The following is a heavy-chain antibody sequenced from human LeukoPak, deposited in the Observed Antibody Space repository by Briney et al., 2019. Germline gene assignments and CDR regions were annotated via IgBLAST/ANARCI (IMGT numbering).Heavy chain of an antibody. CDR1: GYTFTGYY. D-gene: IGHD5-24*01. Sequence: GASVKVSCKASGYTFTGYYMHWVRQAPGQGLEWMGWINPNSGGTSYAQKFQGRVTMTRDTSISTAYMELSRLRSDDTAVYYCASEKASRDGPPAFDPWGQGTLVTVSS. CDR2: INPNSGGT. J-gene: IGHJ5*02. CDR3: ASEKASRDGPPAFDP. V-gene: IGHV1-2*02.